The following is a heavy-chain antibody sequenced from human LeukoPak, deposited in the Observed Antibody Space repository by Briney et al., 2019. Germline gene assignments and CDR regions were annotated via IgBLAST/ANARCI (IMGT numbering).Heavy chain of an antibody. J-gene: IGHJ4*02. CDR1: GDSFSSFF. CDR3: ARASMRRRDGYNRHYEIDY. Sequence: KTSETLSLTCSVSGDSFSSFFWSWIRQPAGKGLEWIGRMSTSGNSDYNPSLKSRVTMSLDTSKNQFSLKLSSVTAADTAVYYCARASMRRRDGYNRHYEIDYWGQGTLVTVSS. V-gene: IGHV4-4*07. D-gene: IGHD5-24*01. CDR2: MSTSGNS.